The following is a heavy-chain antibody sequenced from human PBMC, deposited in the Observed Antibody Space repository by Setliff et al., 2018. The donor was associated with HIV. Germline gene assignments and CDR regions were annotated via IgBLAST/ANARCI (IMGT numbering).Heavy chain of an antibody. Sequence: LSLTCTVSGDSIGFSGYFWSWIRQHPGKGLEWIGYIYYSGSTFYNPSLKSRAAISIDTSKNQFFLKLKSVTVADTAVYYCARGQDLGATWTGYYYYYMDVWGKGTTVTVSS. CDR2: IYYSGST. CDR1: GDSIGFSGYF. J-gene: IGHJ6*03. CDR3: ARGQDLGATWTGYYYYYMDV. D-gene: IGHD1-26*01. V-gene: IGHV4-31*03.